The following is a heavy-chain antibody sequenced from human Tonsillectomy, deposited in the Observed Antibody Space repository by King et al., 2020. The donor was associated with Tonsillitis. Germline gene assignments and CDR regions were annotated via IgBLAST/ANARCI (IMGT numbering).Heavy chain of an antibody. CDR3: ARRASYWYFDL. J-gene: IGHJ2*01. CDR2: IYPCDFDT. V-gene: IGHV5-51*03. CDR1: GYSFTSYW. Sequence: QLVQSGAEVKKPGESLKISCKGSGYSFTSYWIGWVRQMPGKGLEWVGIIYPCDFDTRYNPSFQGMVTIPADESLSTASPPWSSLEASDTAMYYCARRASYWYFDLWGRGTLVTVSS.